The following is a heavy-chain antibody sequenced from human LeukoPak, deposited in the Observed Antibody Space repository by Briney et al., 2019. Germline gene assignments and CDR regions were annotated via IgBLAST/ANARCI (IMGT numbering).Heavy chain of an antibody. Sequence: PSETLSLTCAVYGGSFSGYYWSWIRQPPGKGLEWIGEINHSGSTNYNPSLKSRVTISVDTPKNQFSLKLSSVTAADTAVYYCARRRYSGDFDYWGQGTLVTVSS. J-gene: IGHJ4*02. D-gene: IGHD5-18*01. CDR2: INHSGST. V-gene: IGHV4-34*01. CDR1: GGSFSGYY. CDR3: ARRRYSGDFDY.